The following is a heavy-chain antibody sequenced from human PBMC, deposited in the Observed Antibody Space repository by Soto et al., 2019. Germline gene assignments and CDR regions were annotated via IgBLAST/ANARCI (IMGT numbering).Heavy chain of an antibody. CDR3: ARDFEPYYYDSSGYYYGVDY. Sequence: KPGGSLRLSCAASGFTFSSYSMNWVRQAPGKGLEWVSSISSSSSYIYYADSVKGRFTISRDNAKNSLYLQMNSLRAEDTAVYYCARDFEPYYYDSSGYYYGVDYWGQGTLVTVS. J-gene: IGHJ4*02. CDR1: GFTFSSYS. D-gene: IGHD3-22*01. V-gene: IGHV3-21*01. CDR2: ISSSSSYI.